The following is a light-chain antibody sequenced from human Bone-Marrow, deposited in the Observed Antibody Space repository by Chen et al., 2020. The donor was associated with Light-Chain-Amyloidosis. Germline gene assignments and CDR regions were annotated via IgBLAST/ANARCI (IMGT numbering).Light chain of an antibody. J-gene: IGLJ2*01. Sequence: SYELTQPPSVSVSPGQTARITCSGDDLPKKYAYWYQQKPGQAPVLVIHRDTERPSGISERFSGSSSGTTATSAISGVQAEDEADYHCQSADSSGTYEVIFGGGTKLTVL. CDR3: QSADSSGTYEVI. CDR2: RDT. CDR1: DLPKKY. V-gene: IGLV3-25*03.